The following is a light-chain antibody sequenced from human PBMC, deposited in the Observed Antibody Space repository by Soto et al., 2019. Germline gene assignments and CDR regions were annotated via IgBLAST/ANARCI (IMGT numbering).Light chain of an antibody. CDR2: KIS. CDR1: QSLVHSDGNTY. J-gene: IGKJ4*01. V-gene: IGKV2-30*02. Sequence: DVVMTQSPLSLPVTLGQPASISCRSSQSLVHSDGNTYLNWYQQRPGQSPRRLIYKISNRDSGVPDRFSGSGSGTDFTLKISRVEADDVGFYYCMQGTLLPVTFGGGTKVEIK. CDR3: MQGTLLPVT.